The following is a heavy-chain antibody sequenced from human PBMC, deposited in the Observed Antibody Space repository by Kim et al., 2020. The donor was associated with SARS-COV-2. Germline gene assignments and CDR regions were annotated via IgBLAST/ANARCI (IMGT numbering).Heavy chain of an antibody. D-gene: IGHD3-9*01. V-gene: IGHV3-7*01. Sequence: YYVDSVRGRFTISRDNAKNSLYLQVNSLRAEDTAVYYCTRATIRPGAFDIWGQGTMVTVSS. J-gene: IGHJ3*02. CDR3: TRATIRPGAFDI.